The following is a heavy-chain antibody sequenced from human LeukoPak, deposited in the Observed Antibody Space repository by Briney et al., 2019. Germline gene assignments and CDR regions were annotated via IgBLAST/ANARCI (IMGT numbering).Heavy chain of an antibody. CDR2: IYYSGST. V-gene: IGHV4-39*01. Sequence: SETLSLTCAVSGGSISSNSYYWGWIRQPPGKGLEWIGSIYYSGSTYYNPSLKSRVTISVDTSKNQFSLKLSSVTAADTAVYYCARGTPTVPVDYWGQGTLVTVSS. D-gene: IGHD4-11*01. J-gene: IGHJ4*02. CDR3: ARGTPTVPVDY. CDR1: GGSISSNSYY.